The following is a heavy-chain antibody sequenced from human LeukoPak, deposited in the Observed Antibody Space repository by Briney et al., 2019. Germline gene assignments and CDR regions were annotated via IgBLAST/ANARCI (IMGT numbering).Heavy chain of an antibody. CDR2: ITSNGDT. CDR1: GFTFSSYS. V-gene: IGHV3-64*02. CDR3: ARDSRPITMIVVDRSGAFDI. Sequence: PGGSLRLSCAASGFTFSSYSMHWVRQAPGKGLEYVSAITSNGDTYYVDSVRGRFTMSRDNSKNTLYLQMNSLRAEDTAVYYCARDSRPITMIVVDRSGAFDIWGQGTMVTVSS. D-gene: IGHD3-22*01. J-gene: IGHJ3*02.